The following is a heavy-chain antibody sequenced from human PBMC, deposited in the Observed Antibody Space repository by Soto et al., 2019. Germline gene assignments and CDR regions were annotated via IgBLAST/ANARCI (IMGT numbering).Heavy chain of an antibody. V-gene: IGHV4-30-4*01. Sequence: SETLSLTCTVSGGCISSGDYYWSWIRQPPGKGLEWIGYIYYSGSTYYNPSLKSRVTISVDTPKNQFSLKLSSVTAADTAVYYCASTYYYDSSGSLVFQHWGQGTLVTVSS. CDR1: GGCISSGDYY. J-gene: IGHJ1*01. CDR3: ASTYYYDSSGSLVFQH. CDR2: IYYSGST. D-gene: IGHD3-22*01.